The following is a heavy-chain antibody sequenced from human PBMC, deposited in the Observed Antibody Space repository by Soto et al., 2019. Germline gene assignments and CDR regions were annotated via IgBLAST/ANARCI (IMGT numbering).Heavy chain of an antibody. J-gene: IGHJ6*02. CDR1: GYTFTSYG. Sequence: QVQLVQSGAEVKKPGASVKVSCKASGYTFTSYGISWVRQAPGQGLEWMGWISAYNGNTNYAQKLQGRVTMTTDTSTSTAYMELRSLGSDDTAVYYCASVGKDYYDYYGMDVWGQGTTVTVSS. CDR2: ISAYNGNT. CDR3: ASVGKDYYDYYGMDV. V-gene: IGHV1-18*04.